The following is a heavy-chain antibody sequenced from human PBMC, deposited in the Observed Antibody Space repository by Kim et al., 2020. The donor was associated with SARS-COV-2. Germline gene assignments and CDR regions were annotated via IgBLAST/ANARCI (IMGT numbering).Heavy chain of an antibody. J-gene: IGHJ6*03. Sequence: YYGGSPYYNPSLQSRVTISVDTSKNQFSLKLNSVTAADTAVYYCANSVDVWGKGTTVTVSS. CDR2: YYGGSP. D-gene: IGHD2-15*01. CDR3: ANSVDV. V-gene: IGHV4-39*01.